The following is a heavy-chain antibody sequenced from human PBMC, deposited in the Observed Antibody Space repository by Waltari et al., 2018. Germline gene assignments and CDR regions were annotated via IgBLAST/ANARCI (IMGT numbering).Heavy chain of an antibody. CDR1: GGSFSGYY. Sequence: QVQLQQWGAGLLKPSETLSLTCAVYGGSFSGYYWSWIRQPPGKGLEWIGEINHSGSTNYNPSLKSRVTISVDTSKNQFSLKLSSVTAADTAVYYCARDGWMITFGARRYFDYWGQGTLVTVSS. V-gene: IGHV4-34*01. CDR2: INHSGST. J-gene: IGHJ4*02. CDR3: ARDGWMITFGARRYFDY. D-gene: IGHD3-16*01.